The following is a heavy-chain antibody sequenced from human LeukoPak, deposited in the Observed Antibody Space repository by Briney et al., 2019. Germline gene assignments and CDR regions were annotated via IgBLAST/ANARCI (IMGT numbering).Heavy chain of an antibody. CDR2: ISGSGGST. CDR1: GFTFSSYA. V-gene: IGHV3-23*01. CDR3: AKGRNYGDYEAIFDY. Sequence: PGGSLRLSCAASGFTFSSYAMSWVRHAPGKGLEWVSAISGSGGSTYYADSVKGRFTISRDNSKNTLYLQMNSLRAEDTAVYYCAKGRNYGDYEAIFDYWSQGTLVTVSS. D-gene: IGHD4-17*01. J-gene: IGHJ4*02.